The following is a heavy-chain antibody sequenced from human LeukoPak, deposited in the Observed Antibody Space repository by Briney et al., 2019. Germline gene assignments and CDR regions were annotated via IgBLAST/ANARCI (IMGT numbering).Heavy chain of an antibody. CDR1: GDSISNY. CDR2: IYTSGST. V-gene: IGHV4-4*07. J-gene: IGHJ4*02. D-gene: IGHD3-10*01. Sequence: SETLSLTCTVSGDSISNYWSWIRQPAGKGLEWIGRIYTSGSTNYNPSLKSRVTMSVDTSKNQFSLKLSSVTAADTAVYYCARVSLVRGAPDYYFDYWGRGTLVTVSS. CDR3: ARVSLVRGAPDYYFDY.